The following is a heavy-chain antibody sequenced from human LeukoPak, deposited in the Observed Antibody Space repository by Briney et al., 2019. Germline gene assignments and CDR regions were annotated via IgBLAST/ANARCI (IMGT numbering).Heavy chain of an antibody. V-gene: IGHV1-2*02. CDR2: INTGSGGT. J-gene: IGHJ4*02. CDR1: GYTFTGYY. D-gene: IGHD3-10*01. Sequence: GSVKVSCKASGYTFTGYYMHWVRQAPGQGLEWMGWINTGSGGTNYAQKFQGRVTMTRDTSISTAYMELSRLRSDDTAVYYCARDPRSTMVRGVINSFDYWGQGTLVTVSS. CDR3: ARDPRSTMVRGVINSFDY.